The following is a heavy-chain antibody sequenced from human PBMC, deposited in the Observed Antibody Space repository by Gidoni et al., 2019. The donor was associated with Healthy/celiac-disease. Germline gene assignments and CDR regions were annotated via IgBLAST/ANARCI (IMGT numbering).Heavy chain of an antibody. V-gene: IGHV1-46*01. CDR3: ARDPRSSSGWPHDAFDI. CDR1: GYTFTSYY. J-gene: IGHJ3*02. CDR2: INPSGGST. Sequence: QVQLVQSGAEVKKPGASVKVSCKASGYTFTSYYMHWVRQAPGQGLEWMGIINPSGGSTSYAQKFQGRVTMTRDTSTSTVYMELSSLRSEDTAVYYCARDPRSSSGWPHDAFDIWGQGTMVTVSS. D-gene: IGHD6-19*01.